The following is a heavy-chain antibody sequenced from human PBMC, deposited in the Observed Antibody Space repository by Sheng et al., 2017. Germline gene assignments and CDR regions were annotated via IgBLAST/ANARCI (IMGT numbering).Heavy chain of an antibody. CDR3: ASSPAAKGRAYYYDSSGYYGENLDY. D-gene: IGHD3-22*01. Sequence: QVQLVQSGAEVKKPGSSVKVSCKASGGTFSSYAISWVRQAPGQGLEWMGGIIPIFGTANYAQKFQGRVTITADESTSTAYMELSSLRSEDTAVYYCASSPAAKGRAYYYDSSGYYGENLDYWGQGTLVTVSS. CDR1: GGTFSSYA. V-gene: IGHV1-69*13. J-gene: IGHJ4*02. CDR2: IIPIFGTA.